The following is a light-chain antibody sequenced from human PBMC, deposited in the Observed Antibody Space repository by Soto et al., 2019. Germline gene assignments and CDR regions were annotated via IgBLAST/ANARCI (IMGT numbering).Light chain of an antibody. V-gene: IGLV1-36*01. CDR3: AVWDDSLNGPV. CDR1: RSNIGDNA. CDR2: YDD. J-gene: IGLJ2*01. Sequence: QSVLTQPPSVSAAPGQRVTISCSGSRSNIGDNAVNWYQQLPGKAPKLLIYYDDLLPSGVSDRFSGSKSGTSASLAISGLQSEDEADYYCAVWDDSLNGPVFGGGTQLTVL.